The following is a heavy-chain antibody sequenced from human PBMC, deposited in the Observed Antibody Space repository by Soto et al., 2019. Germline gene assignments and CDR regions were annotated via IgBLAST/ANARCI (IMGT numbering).Heavy chain of an antibody. V-gene: IGHV4-61*01. CDR3: ARDRAMVRVVIISYHYYGMDV. CDR2: IYYSGST. CDR1: GGSVSSGSYY. Sequence: SETLSLTCTVSGGSVSSGSYYWSWIRQPPGKGLEWIGYIYYSGSTNYNPSLKSRVTISVDTSKNQFSLKLSSVTAADTAVYYCARDRAMVRVVIISYHYYGMDVWGQGTTVTVSS. D-gene: IGHD3-10*01. J-gene: IGHJ6*02.